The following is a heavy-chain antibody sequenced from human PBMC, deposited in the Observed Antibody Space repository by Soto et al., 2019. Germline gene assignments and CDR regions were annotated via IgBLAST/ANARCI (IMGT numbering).Heavy chain of an antibody. J-gene: IGHJ6*03. CDR1: GFTFSSYG. CDR3: AKDRLRFHQGDMDV. D-gene: IGHD3-3*01. CDR2: ISYDGSNK. V-gene: IGHV3-30*18. Sequence: GGSLRLSCAASGFTFSSYGMHWVRQAPGKGLEWVAVISYDGSNKYYADSVKGRFTISRDNSKNTLYLQMNSLRAEDTAVYYCAKDRLRFHQGDMDVWGKGTTVTV.